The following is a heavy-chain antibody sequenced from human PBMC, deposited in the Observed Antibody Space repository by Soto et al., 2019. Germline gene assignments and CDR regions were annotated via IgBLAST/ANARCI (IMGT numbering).Heavy chain of an antibody. D-gene: IGHD6-19*01. V-gene: IGHV3-7*01. CDR1: GFTFSSYC. CDR2: IEPDGSGE. CDR3: ARIAGSGWGLDV. J-gene: IGHJ6*02. Sequence: EVQLVESGGGLVQPGGSLRLSCVASGFTFSSYCMRWVRQAPVKGLEWVGNIEPDGSGENYVDSVKGRFTISRDNTNNSMYLQMLSLRAADTAVYYCARIAGSGWGLDVWGQGTMVVVSS.